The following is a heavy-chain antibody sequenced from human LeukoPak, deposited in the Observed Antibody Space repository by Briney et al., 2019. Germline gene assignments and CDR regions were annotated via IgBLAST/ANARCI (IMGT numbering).Heavy chain of an antibody. D-gene: IGHD3-16*01. CDR2: IYHSGST. Sequence: SETLSLTCAVSGGSLSTTSWWVWLRQPPGKGLEWIGSIYHSGSTYYNPSLKSRVTISVDTSKNQFSLKLSSVTAADTAVYYCARGFMGANFDYWGQGTLVTVSS. V-gene: IGHV4-4*02. J-gene: IGHJ4*02. CDR1: GGSLSTTSW. CDR3: ARGFMGANFDY.